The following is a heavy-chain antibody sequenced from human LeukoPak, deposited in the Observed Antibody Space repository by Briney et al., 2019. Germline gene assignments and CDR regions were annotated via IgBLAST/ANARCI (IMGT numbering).Heavy chain of an antibody. CDR1: GYTFTSYG. D-gene: IGHD3-22*01. V-gene: IGHV1-18*01. CDR2: ISAYNGNT. Sequence: ASVKVSCKASGYTFTSYGISWVRQAPGQGLEWMEWISAYNGNTNYAQKLQGRVTMTTDTSTSTAYMELRSLRSDDTAVYYCARDTWDVVITTLNWFDPWGQGTLVTVSS. J-gene: IGHJ5*02. CDR3: ARDTWDVVITTLNWFDP.